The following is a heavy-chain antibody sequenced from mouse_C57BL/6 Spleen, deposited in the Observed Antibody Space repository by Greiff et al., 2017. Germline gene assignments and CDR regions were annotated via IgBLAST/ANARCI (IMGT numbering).Heavy chain of an antibody. V-gene: IGHV1-69*01. J-gene: IGHJ2*01. D-gene: IGHD3-2*02. CDR2: IDPSDSYT. CDR1: GYTFTSYW. CDR3: ARGRDSSGLDY. Sequence: QVQLQQPGAELVMPGASVKLSCKASGYTFTSYWMHWVKQRPGQGLEWIGEIDPSDSYTNYNQKFKGKSTLTVDKSSSTAYMQLSSLTSADSAVYYCARGRDSSGLDYWGQGTTLTVSS.